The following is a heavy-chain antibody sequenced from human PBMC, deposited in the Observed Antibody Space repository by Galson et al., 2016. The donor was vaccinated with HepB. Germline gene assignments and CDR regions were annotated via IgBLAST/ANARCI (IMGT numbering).Heavy chain of an antibody. CDR1: GGTFSSYG. Sequence: SVKVSCKASGGTFSSYGTSWVRQVFGQGLEWMGGIIPIFGTENYAQKLEGRVTITADESTSKVYMELSNLSSEDTAVYYCARDHNGGSYFYWGQGTLVTVSS. CDR3: ARDHNGGSYFY. V-gene: IGHV1-69*13. D-gene: IGHD1-26*01. CDR2: IIPIFGTE. J-gene: IGHJ4*02.